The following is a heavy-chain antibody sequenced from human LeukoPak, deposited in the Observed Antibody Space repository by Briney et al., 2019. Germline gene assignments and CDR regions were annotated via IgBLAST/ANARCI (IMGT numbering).Heavy chain of an antibody. D-gene: IGHD4-17*01. CDR1: GSTFTTYS. CDR2: ISSNSDTI. Sequence: PGGSLRLSCAASGSTFTTYSMNWVRQAPGKGLEWVSYISSNSDTIYYADSVKGRFTISRDNAKNSLSLQMNSLRAEDTAVYYCARDGEPYGDQGGWFDPWGQGTLVTVSS. CDR3: ARDGEPYGDQGGWFDP. V-gene: IGHV3-48*01. J-gene: IGHJ5*02.